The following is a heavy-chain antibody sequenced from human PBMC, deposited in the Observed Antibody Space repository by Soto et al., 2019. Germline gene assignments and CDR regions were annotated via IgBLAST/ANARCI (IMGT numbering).Heavy chain of an antibody. Sequence: ASVKVSCKASGYTFTGYYMHWVRQAPGQGLEWMGWINPNSGGTNYAQKFQGWVTMTRDTSISTAYMELSRLRSDDTAAYYCARFSAGYSSGWSWNYYYGMDVWRQGXTVTV. J-gene: IGHJ6*02. V-gene: IGHV1-2*04. D-gene: IGHD6-19*01. CDR3: ARFSAGYSSGWSWNYYYGMDV. CDR2: INPNSGGT. CDR1: GYTFTGYY.